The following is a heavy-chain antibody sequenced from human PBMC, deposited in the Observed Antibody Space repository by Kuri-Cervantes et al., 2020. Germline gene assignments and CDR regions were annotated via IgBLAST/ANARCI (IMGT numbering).Heavy chain of an antibody. CDR1: GFTFSSYG. CDR2: ISYDGSNK. V-gene: IGHV3-30*18. J-gene: IGHJ5*02. D-gene: IGHD3-10*01. Sequence: LSLTCAASGFTFSSYGMHWVRQAPGKGLEWVAVISYDGSNKYYADSVKGRFTISRDNSKNTLYLQVNSLRADDTAVFYCAKVRGDEGWFDPWGQGTLVTVSS. CDR3: AKVRGDEGWFDP.